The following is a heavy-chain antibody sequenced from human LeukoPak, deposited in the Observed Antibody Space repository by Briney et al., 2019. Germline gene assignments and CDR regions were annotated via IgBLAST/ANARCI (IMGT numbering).Heavy chain of an antibody. CDR2: ISICSSYI. CDR3: ARDDLCGGGSCYYDY. D-gene: IGHD2-15*01. V-gene: IGHV3-21*01. Sequence: GGSLTLSCAASGFTFSSYSMNWVRQPPRKGLEWVSSISICSSYIYYADSVKGRFTISRDNAKNSLYLQMNSLRAEDTAVYCCARDDLCGGGSCYYDYWGQGTLVTVSS. J-gene: IGHJ4*02. CDR1: GFTFSSYS.